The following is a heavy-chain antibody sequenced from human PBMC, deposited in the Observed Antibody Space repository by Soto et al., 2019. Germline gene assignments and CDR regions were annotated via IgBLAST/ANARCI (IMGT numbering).Heavy chain of an antibody. CDR2: ISSSSSYI. Sequence: GGSLRLSCAASGFTFSSYSMNWVRQAPGKGLEWVSSISSSSSYIYYADSVKGRFTISRDNAKNSLYLQMNSLRAEDTAVYYCARDLYYDFWSGYHYMDVWGKGTTVTVSS. J-gene: IGHJ6*03. V-gene: IGHV3-21*01. D-gene: IGHD3-3*01. CDR1: GFTFSSYS. CDR3: ARDLYYDFWSGYHYMDV.